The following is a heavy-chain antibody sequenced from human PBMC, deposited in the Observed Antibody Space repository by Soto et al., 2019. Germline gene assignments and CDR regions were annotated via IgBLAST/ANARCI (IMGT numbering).Heavy chain of an antibody. CDR2: IYQSGAT. CDR3: ARDAGASRYYGMDV. Sequence: QVQLQESGPALVKPSGTLSLTCTVSGDSISSENWWSWVRQAPGKGLEWIGEIYQSGATHYTPSLQSRVTISLDKSKNQFSLKLHSVTAADTAVYYCARDAGASRYYGMDVWGQGTTVTVSS. CDR1: GDSISSENW. V-gene: IGHV4-4*02. J-gene: IGHJ6*02. D-gene: IGHD2-8*02.